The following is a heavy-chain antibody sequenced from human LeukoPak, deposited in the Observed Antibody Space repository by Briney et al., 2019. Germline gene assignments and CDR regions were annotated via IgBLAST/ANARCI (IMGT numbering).Heavy chain of an antibody. J-gene: IGHJ3*02. CDR2: IYPGDSDT. CDR1: GYSFTSYW. Sequence: GESLKISCKGSGYSFTSYWIGWVRQMPGKGLEWMGIIYPGDSDTRYSPSFQGQVTISADKSISTAYLQWSSLKASDTAMYYCARTTVTTGWHMHAFDIWGQGTMVTVSS. V-gene: IGHV5-51*01. CDR3: ARTTVTTGWHMHAFDI. D-gene: IGHD4-17*01.